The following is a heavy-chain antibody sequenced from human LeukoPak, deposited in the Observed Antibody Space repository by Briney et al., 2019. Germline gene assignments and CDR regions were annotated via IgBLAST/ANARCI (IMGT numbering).Heavy chain of an antibody. CDR2: IYYSGST. CDR1: GGSISSYY. V-gene: IGHV4-59*01. CDR3: ARTLIEMATILFDY. J-gene: IGHJ4*02. D-gene: IGHD5-24*01. Sequence: SETLSLTCTVSGGSISSYYWSWIRQPPGKGLEWIGYIYYSGSTNYNPSLKSRVTISVDTSKNQFSLKLSSVTAADTAVYYCARTLIEMATILFDYWGQGTLVTVSS.